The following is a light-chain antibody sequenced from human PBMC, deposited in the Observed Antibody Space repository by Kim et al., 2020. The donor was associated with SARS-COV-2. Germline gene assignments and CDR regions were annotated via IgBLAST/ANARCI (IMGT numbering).Light chain of an antibody. CDR2: RNY. Sequence: QSVLTQPPSASGTPGQRVTVTCSGNSSNIGPNYVYWYQHFPGTAPKLLIFRNYQRPSGVPDRFSGSKSGTSASLAIIGLRFEDEADYHCAAWDDSLSGWVFGGGTQLIVL. CDR3: AAWDDSLSGWV. V-gene: IGLV1-47*01. J-gene: IGLJ3*02. CDR1: SSNIGPNY.